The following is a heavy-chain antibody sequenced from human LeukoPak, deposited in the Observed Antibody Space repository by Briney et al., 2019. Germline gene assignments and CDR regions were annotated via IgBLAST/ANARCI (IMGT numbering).Heavy chain of an antibody. CDR2: INPNSGGT. Sequence: ASVKVSCKASGYTFTGYYMHWVRQAPGQGLEWMGWINPNSGGTNYAQKFQGWVTMTRDTSISTAYMELSRLRSDDTAVYYCATYDYYDSSGYDYWGQGTLVTVSS. CDR1: GYTFTGYY. D-gene: IGHD3-22*01. CDR3: ATYDYYDSSGYDY. J-gene: IGHJ4*02. V-gene: IGHV1-2*04.